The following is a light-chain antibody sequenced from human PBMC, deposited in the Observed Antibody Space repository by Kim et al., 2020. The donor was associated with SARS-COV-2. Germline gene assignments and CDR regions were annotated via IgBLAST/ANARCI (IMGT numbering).Light chain of an antibody. CDR1: EGIRNY. J-gene: IGKJ5*01. CDR2: AAS. CDR3: QHYNSYPCT. Sequence: DIQMTQSPSSLSASAGESVSITCRASEGIRNYLAWFQQKPGKAPQFLIHAASNLQSGVPSRFSGSGSGTDFTLTISNLQPDDSATYYCQHYNSYPCTFGQGTRLEIK. V-gene: IGKV1-16*01.